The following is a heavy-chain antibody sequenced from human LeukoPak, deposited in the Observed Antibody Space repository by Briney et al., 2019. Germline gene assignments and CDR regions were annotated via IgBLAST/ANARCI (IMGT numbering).Heavy chain of an antibody. CDR2: IGYFDSPI. CDR1: GFIFSDYY. Sequence: GGSLRLSCAASGFIFSDYYMSWIRQAPGKGLEWISYIGYFDSPIYYADSVKGRFTISRDNSNNMLYLQMNSLRAEDTAVYYCAKKAHYDAYAKYFDYWGQGTLVTVSS. D-gene: IGHD4-17*01. V-gene: IGHV3-11*01. J-gene: IGHJ4*02. CDR3: AKKAHYDAYAKYFDY.